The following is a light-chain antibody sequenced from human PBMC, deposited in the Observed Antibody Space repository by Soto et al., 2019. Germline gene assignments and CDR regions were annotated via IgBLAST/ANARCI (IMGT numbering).Light chain of an antibody. V-gene: IGKV1-39*01. CDR3: QQSHTNPLT. J-gene: IGKJ4*01. CDR2: SAS. CDR1: QSIRYW. Sequence: DIQMTQSPSTLSASVGDRVTITCRASQSIRYWLAWYQQKPGKAPKLLIFSASGLQSGVPSRFSGGGYGTEFTLTISSLQLEDFATYYCQQSHTNPLTFGGGTKVDIK.